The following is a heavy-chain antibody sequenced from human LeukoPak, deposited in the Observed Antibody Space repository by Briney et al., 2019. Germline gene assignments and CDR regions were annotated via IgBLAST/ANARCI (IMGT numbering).Heavy chain of an antibody. CDR1: GGTFSSYA. CDR3: ARDQRVRGSHYYYMDV. Sequence: SVKVSCKASGGTFSSYAISWVRQAPGQGLEWMGGIIPIFGTANYAQKFQGRVTITTDESTSTAYMELSSLRSEDTAVYYCARDQRVRGSHYYYMDVWGKGPRSPSP. CDR2: IIPIFGTA. D-gene: IGHD3-10*01. J-gene: IGHJ6*03. V-gene: IGHV1-69*05.